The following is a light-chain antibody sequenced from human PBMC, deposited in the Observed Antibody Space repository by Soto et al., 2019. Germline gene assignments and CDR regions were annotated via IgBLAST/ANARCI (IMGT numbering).Light chain of an antibody. Sequence: EVVMTQSPATLSMSPGERATLSCRASQSVSSSLAWYPQKPGQAPRLLIYGASTRATGIPDSFSGSGSETEFTLTIRGLQAEDFAFYYGQQYNNWWTLGHGTKVEIK. J-gene: IGKJ1*01. CDR1: QSVSSS. V-gene: IGKV3-15*01. CDR3: QQYNNWWT. CDR2: GAS.